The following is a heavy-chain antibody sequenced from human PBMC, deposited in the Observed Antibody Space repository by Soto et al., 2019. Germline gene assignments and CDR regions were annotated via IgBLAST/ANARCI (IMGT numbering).Heavy chain of an antibody. CDR3: AQSEYNYSYRDYFDY. D-gene: IGHD5-18*01. J-gene: IGHJ4*02. CDR1: GFSLSTSGVG. Sequence: SGPTLVNPTQTLTLTCTFSGFSLSTSGVGVGWIRQAPGEALERLAIIYWNEDKRYSPSLSSRLTITKGTSKNQVVLTMANVDPEGTGTYYCAQSEYNYSYRDYFDYWGQGTLVTVSS. V-gene: IGHV2-5*01. CDR2: IYWNEDK.